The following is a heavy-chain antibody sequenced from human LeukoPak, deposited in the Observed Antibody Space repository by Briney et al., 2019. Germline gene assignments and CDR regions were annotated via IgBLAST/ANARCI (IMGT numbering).Heavy chain of an antibody. D-gene: IGHD3-3*01. CDR2: ISAYNGNT. J-gene: IGHJ5*02. CDR3: ARGARYYDFWSGYFDWFDP. Sequence: VASVKVSCKASGYTFTSYGISWVRQAPGQGLEWMGWISAYNGNTNYAQKLQGRVTMTTDTSTSTAYMELRSLRSDDTAVYYCARGARYYDFWSGYFDWFDPWGQGTLVTVSS. V-gene: IGHV1-18*01. CDR1: GYTFTSYG.